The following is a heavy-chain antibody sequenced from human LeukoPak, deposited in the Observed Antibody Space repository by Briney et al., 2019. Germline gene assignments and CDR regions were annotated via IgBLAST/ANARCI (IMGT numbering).Heavy chain of an antibody. Sequence: KPGGSLRLSCAASGFTFSSYSMNWVRQAPGKGLEWVSSISTSSNYIYYADSVKGRFTISRENAKNSLYLQMNSLRAEDTAVYYCASVFLRYDSSGYYYFDYWGQGTLVTVSS. J-gene: IGHJ4*02. CDR3: ASVFLRYDSSGYYYFDY. D-gene: IGHD3-22*01. CDR2: ISTSSNYI. CDR1: GFTFSSYS. V-gene: IGHV3-21*01.